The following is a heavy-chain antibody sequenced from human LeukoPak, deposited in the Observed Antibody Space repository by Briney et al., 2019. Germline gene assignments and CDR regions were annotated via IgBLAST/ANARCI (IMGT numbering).Heavy chain of an antibody. CDR3: ARGGLAVAVFDY. V-gene: IGHV4-4*07. CDR2: IYTSGST. CDR1: GGSISSYY. Sequence: PSETLFLTCTVSGGSISSYYWSWIRQPAGKGLEWIGRIYTSGSTNYNPSLKSRVTISVDTSKNQFSLKLSSVTAADTAVYYCARGGLAVAVFDYWGQGTLVTVSS. D-gene: IGHD6-19*01. J-gene: IGHJ4*02.